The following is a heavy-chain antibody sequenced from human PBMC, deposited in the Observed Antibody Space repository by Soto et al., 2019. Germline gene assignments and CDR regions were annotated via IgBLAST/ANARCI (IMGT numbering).Heavy chain of an antibody. CDR2: ITVSGSGT. CDR3: ARARRYYYDSTGYRYGMDV. CDR1: GFMFSNYA. Sequence: PGGSLRLSCAASGFMFSNYAMGWVRQAPGKGLEWVPGITVSGSGTYYADSVKGRFTLSRDNSKNTLYLQMNSLRAEDTAVYYCARARRYYYDSTGYRYGMDVWGRGTTVTVSS. D-gene: IGHD3-22*01. J-gene: IGHJ6*02. V-gene: IGHV3-23*01.